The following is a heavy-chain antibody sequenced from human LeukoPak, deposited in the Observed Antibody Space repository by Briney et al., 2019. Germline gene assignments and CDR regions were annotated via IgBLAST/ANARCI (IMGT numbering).Heavy chain of an antibody. Sequence: PGRSLRLSCAASGFTFHDYAMHWVRQAPGKGLEWVSGFSWNGAGIGYADSVKGRFTISRDNAKNSPYLHMNSLRAEDTALYYCAKGWNNSSWYAGYYDFWGQGTLVTVSS. CDR2: FSWNGAGI. CDR3: AKGWNNSSWYAGYYDF. V-gene: IGHV3-9*01. D-gene: IGHD6-13*01. CDR1: GFTFHDYA. J-gene: IGHJ4*02.